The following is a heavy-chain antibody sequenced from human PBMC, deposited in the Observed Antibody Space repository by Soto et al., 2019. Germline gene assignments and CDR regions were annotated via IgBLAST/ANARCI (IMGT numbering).Heavy chain of an antibody. Sequence: SQTLYVTCSVSGDSITTNGYYWGWIRQPPGKGLQWIGNVYSTGSTFSNPPLTSRVFISMETSKNKCSLRLASVTAADTAVYYCDGSHNNYGLHIDYWGPGIMVTVSS. J-gene: IGHJ4*02. V-gene: IGHV4-39*07. CDR1: GDSITTNGYY. CDR3: DGSHNNYGLHIDY. D-gene: IGHD3-10*01. CDR2: VYSTGST.